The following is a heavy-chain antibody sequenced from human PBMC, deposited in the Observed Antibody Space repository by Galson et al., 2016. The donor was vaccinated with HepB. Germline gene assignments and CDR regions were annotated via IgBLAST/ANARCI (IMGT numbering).Heavy chain of an antibody. V-gene: IGHV3-9*01. J-gene: IGHJ6*04. CDR1: GFTLDNYA. CDR2: ISWNSGAI. Sequence: SLRLSCAASGFTLDNYAMHWVRQAPGKGLEWVSGISWNSGAIGYADSVKGRFTVSRDNAKNSLYLQMNSLSAEDTALYYCAKDIGRGTSYYFYGMDVWGKGTTVTVSS. CDR3: AKDIGRGTSYYFYGMDV. D-gene: IGHD3/OR15-3a*01.